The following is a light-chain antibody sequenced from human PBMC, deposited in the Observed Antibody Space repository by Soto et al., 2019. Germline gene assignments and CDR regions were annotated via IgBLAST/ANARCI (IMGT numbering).Light chain of an antibody. V-gene: IGKV3-11*01. CDR2: DAS. Sequence: IVLTQSPGTLSLSLGERATLSCRASQSVGNHLAWYQQKPGQAPRLLVYDASSRATGIPARFSGSGSGTDFPLIISSLEPEDSAVYYCQHRDDWPPGATFGGGTKVEIK. J-gene: IGKJ4*01. CDR3: QHRDDWPPGAT. CDR1: QSVGNH.